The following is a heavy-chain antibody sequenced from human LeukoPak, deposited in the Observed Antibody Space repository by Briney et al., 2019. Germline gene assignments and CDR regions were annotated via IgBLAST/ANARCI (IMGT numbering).Heavy chain of an antibody. CDR2: ISYDGSNK. J-gene: IGHJ4*02. CDR1: GFTFSSYG. V-gene: IGHV3-30*18. D-gene: IGHD6-19*01. CDR3: AKDIEEWLVKGGGCFDY. Sequence: GGSLRLSCAASGFTFSSYGMNWVRQAPGKGLEWVAVISYDGSNKYYADSVKGRFTISRDNSKNTLYLQMNSLRAEDTAVYYCAKDIEEWLVKGGGCFDYWGQGTLVTVSS.